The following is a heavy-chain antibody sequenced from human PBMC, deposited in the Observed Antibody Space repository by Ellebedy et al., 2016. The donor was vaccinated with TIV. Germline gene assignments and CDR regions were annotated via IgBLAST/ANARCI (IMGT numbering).Heavy chain of an antibody. Sequence: PGGSLRLSCAASGFAFNRFWMGRIRQSPGKGLEWVALIKYDEIENYYANSVKGRFTIARDNRRNSLYLQMRSLRIDDPAMYFCVRDTVAVPDGNTFDFWGQGTMVTVST. CDR2: IKYDEIEN. D-gene: IGHD2-2*01. CDR1: GFAFNRFW. J-gene: IGHJ3*01. V-gene: IGHV3-7*04. CDR3: VRDTVAVPDGNTFDF.